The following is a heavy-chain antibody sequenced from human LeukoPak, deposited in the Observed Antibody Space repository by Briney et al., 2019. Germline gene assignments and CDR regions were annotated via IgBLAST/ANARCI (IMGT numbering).Heavy chain of an antibody. CDR2: IIPILGIA. J-gene: IGHJ4*02. V-gene: IGHV1-69*04. D-gene: IGHD1-26*01. Sequence: SVKVSCKASGGTFSSYAISWVRQAPGQGLEWMGRIIPILGIANYAQKFRGRVTITADKSTSTAYMELSSLRSEDTAVYYCARGQWELKGWGQGTLVTVSS. CDR1: GGTFSSYA. CDR3: ARGQWELKG.